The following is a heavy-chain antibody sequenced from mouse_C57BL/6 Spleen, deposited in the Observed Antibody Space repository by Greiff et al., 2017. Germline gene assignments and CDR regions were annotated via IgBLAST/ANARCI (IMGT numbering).Heavy chain of an antibody. CDR1: GYAFSSYW. Sequence: QVQLQQSGAELVKPGASVQISCKASGYAFSSYWMNWVKQRPGKGLEWIGQIYPGDGDTNYNGKFKCKATLTADKSSSTAYMPLSSLTAEVSAVYCCAIWGQLRLGYWGQATTLTFS. J-gene: IGHJ2*01. V-gene: IGHV1-80*01. CDR3: AIWGQLRLGY. D-gene: IGHD3-2*02. CDR2: IYPGDGDT.